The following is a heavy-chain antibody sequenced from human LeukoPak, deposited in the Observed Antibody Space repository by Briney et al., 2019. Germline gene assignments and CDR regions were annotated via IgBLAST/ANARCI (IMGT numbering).Heavy chain of an antibody. CDR3: AKGSGLMGYYGMDV. V-gene: IGHV3-53*05. J-gene: IGHJ6*02. Sequence: PGGSLRLSCAASGFTVSSNYMSWVRQAPGKGLEWVSDIYSGGSTYYADSVKGRFTISRDNSKNTLYLQMNSLRAEDTAVYYCAKGSGLMGYYGMDVWGQGTTVTVSS. D-gene: IGHD3-3*01. CDR1: GFTVSSNY. CDR2: IYSGGST.